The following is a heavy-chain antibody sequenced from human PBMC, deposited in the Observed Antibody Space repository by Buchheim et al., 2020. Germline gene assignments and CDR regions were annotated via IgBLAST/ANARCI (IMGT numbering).Heavy chain of an antibody. CDR3: AKGDSSSRYSPDS. CDR1: GFTFSSYG. J-gene: IGHJ4*02. D-gene: IGHD6-13*01. CDR2: ISYDGSNK. Sequence: QVQLVESGGSVVQPGRSLRLSCAASGFTFSSYGMHWVRQAPGKGLEWVAVISYDGSNKYYADSVKGRFTISRDNSKNTLYLQMNSLRAEDTAVYYCAKGDSSSRYSPDSWGQGTL. V-gene: IGHV3-30*18.